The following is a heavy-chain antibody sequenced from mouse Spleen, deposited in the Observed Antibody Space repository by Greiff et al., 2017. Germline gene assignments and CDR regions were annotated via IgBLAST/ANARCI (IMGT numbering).Heavy chain of an antibody. CDR1: GYSFTGYF. CDR3: ATAYYSNYGYFDV. CDR2: INPYNGDT. J-gene: IGHJ1*01. D-gene: IGHD2-5*01. V-gene: IGHV1-20*01. Sequence: EVQLQESGPELVKPGDSVKISCKASGYSFTGYFMNWVMQSHGKSLEWIGRINPYNGDTFYNQKFKGKATLTVDKSSSTAHMELRSLTSEDSAVYYCATAYYSNYGYFDVWGAGTTVTVSS.